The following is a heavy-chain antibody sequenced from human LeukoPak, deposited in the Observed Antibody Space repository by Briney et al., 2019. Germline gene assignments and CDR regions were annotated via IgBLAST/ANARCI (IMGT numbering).Heavy chain of an antibody. CDR1: GYTFTSYA. CDR3: ARGSELRFLEWLSNYYYYYMDV. CDR2: INTNTGNP. Sequence: ASVKVSCKASGYTFTSYAMNWVRQAPGQGLEWMGWINTNTGNPTYAQGFTGRFVFSLDTSVSTAYLQISSLKAEDTAVYYCARGSELRFLEWLSNYYYYYMDVWGKGTTVTVSS. J-gene: IGHJ6*03. V-gene: IGHV7-4-1*02. D-gene: IGHD3-3*01.